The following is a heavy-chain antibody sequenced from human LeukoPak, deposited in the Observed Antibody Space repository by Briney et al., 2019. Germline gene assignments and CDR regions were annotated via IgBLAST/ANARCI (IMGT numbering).Heavy chain of an antibody. CDR1: GFIFSNYE. D-gene: IGHD1-26*01. CDR2: ISIRVSTL. V-gene: IGHV3-48*03. Sequence: GGSLRLSCAASGFIFSNYEMNWVRQAPGKGLEWVSYISIRVSTLYYADSVRGRFTVSRDNAKNSLYLQMNSLRAEDTTIYYCARGWELLDSWGQGTLVTVSS. CDR3: ARGWELLDS. J-gene: IGHJ4*02.